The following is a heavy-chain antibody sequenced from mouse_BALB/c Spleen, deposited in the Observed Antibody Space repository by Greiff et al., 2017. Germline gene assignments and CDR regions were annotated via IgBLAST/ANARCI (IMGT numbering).Heavy chain of an antibody. J-gene: IGHJ4*01. CDR1: GFSLTSYG. D-gene: IGHD1-1*02. V-gene: IGHV2-9*02. CDR2: IWAGGST. Sequence: VQLVESGPGLVAPSQSLSITCTVSGFSLTSYGVHWVRQPPGKGLEWLGVIWAGGSTNYNSALMSRLSISKDNSKSQVFLKMNSLQTDDTAMYYCAREVGGNAMDYWGQGTSVTVSS. CDR3: AREVGGNAMDY.